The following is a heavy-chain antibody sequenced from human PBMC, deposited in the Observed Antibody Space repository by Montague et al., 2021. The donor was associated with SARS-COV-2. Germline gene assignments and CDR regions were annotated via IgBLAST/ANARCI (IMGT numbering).Heavy chain of an antibody. CDR3: AITGNDYGYYFFSP. CDR1: GGYFSNYD. D-gene: IGHD4-17*01. V-gene: IGHV4-34*01. J-gene: IGHJ5*02. CDR2: INHRRST. Sequence: SETLSLTCAIYGGYFSNYDWSWIRQSPGKGLEWIGQINHRRSTNYNPSLRDRVTISIDPSKNQLSLALNSVTAADTAVYYCAITGNDYGYYFFSPWGQGTLVTVSS.